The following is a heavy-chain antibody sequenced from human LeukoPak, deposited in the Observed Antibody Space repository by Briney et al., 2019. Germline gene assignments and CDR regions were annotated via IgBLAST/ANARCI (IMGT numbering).Heavy chain of an antibody. CDR1: GGTFSSYA. J-gene: IGHJ5*02. D-gene: IGHD1-26*01. CDR2: IIPIFGTA. V-gene: IGHV1-69*05. Sequence: ASVKVSCKASGGTFSSYAISWVRQAPGQGLEWMGGIIPIFGTANYAQKLQGRVTMTTDTSTSTAYMELRSLRSDDTAVYYCAREVIVGATYWFDPWGQGTLVTVSS. CDR3: AREVIVGATYWFDP.